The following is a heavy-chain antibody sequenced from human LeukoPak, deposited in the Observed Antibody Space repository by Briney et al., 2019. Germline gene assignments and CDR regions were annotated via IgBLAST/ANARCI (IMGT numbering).Heavy chain of an antibody. V-gene: IGHV3-23*01. Sequence: GGSLRLSCAAPGFTFSSYAMSWVRQAPGKGLEWVSAISSSGGSTYYADSVKGRFTISRDNSKNTLYLQMNSLRAEDTAVYYCAKTSIAAPPRYFDYWGQGTLVTVSS. D-gene: IGHD6-6*01. J-gene: IGHJ4*02. CDR1: GFTFSSYA. CDR2: ISSSGGST. CDR3: AKTSIAAPPRYFDY.